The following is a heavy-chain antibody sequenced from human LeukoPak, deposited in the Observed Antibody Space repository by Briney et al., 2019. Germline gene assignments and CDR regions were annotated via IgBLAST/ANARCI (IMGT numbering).Heavy chain of an antibody. J-gene: IGHJ2*01. CDR3: ARRGSSSWYEERYFDL. V-gene: IGHV4-39*01. Sequence: KPSETLSLTCTVSGGSISSSSYYWGWIRQPPGKGLEWIGSIYYSGSTYYNPSLKSRVTISVDTSKNQFSLKLSSVTAADTAVYYCARRGSSSWYEERYFDLWGRGTLVTVSS. CDR1: GGSISSSSYY. D-gene: IGHD6-13*01. CDR2: IYYSGST.